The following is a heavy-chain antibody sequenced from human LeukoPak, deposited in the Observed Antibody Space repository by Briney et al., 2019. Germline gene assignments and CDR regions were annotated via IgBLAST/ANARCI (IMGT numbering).Heavy chain of an antibody. D-gene: IGHD3-3*01. CDR1: GYTFTSYD. CDR2: MNPNSGNT. V-gene: IGHV1-8*01. Sequence: ASVKVSCKASGYTFTSYDINLVRQATGQGLEWMGWMNPNSGNTGYAQKFQGRVTMTRNTSISTAYMELSSLRSEDTAVYYCARGGYDFRSGYYGNGFDPRGQGTLVTVSS. CDR3: ARGGYDFRSGYYGNGFDP. J-gene: IGHJ5*02.